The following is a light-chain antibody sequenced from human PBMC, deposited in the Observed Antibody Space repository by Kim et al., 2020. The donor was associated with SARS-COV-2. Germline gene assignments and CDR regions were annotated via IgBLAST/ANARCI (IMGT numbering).Light chain of an antibody. CDR1: QCAGSN. CDR2: GAS. J-gene: IGKJ1*01. Sequence: LSPGERSTLSCRPRQCAGSNLFWYQHKLGQSPRLLIYGASTRATGIPPRFSGSGSGTEFTLTISSLKSEDFAVYNCQQYNNWSRTFGQGTKV. CDR3: QQYNNWSRT. V-gene: IGKV3-15*01.